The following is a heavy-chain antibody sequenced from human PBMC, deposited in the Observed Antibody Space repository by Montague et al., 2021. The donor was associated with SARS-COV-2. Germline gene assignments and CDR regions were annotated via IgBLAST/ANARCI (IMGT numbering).Heavy chain of an antibody. D-gene: IGHD5-24*01. Sequence: SETLSLTCAVYSGSISYYYLSWIRQSPGKGLEWIGYIYYSGNTNYSFSLQIRITISMYSSKTQFSLRLTSVTAADTAVYYCARHGVGCEFGGHNWCTDAFDIWGQGTVVTVSS. CDR2: IYYSGNT. CDR1: SGSISYYY. V-gene: IGHV4-59*08. J-gene: IGHJ3*02. CDR3: ARHGVGCEFGGHNWCTDAFDI.